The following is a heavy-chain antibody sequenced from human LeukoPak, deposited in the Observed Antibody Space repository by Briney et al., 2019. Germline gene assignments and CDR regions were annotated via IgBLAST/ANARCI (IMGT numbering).Heavy chain of an antibody. V-gene: IGHV3-33*03. CDR1: GFTFSNHG. J-gene: IGHJ4*02. Sequence: GGSLRLSCAASGFTFSNHGMHWVRQAPGKGLEWVAVIWYDGSNEYYADSVKGRFTISRDNAKNSLYLQMNSLRAEDTALYYCAKDLIAAAGTFIFDYWGQGTLVTVSS. D-gene: IGHD6-13*01. CDR2: IWYDGSNE. CDR3: AKDLIAAAGTFIFDY.